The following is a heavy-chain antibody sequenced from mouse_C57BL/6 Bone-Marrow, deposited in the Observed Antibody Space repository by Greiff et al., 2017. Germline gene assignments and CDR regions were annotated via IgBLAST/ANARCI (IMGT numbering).Heavy chain of an antibody. D-gene: IGHD2-12*01. J-gene: IGHJ2*01. Sequence: VQLQQSGAELVRPGTSVKVSCKASGYAFTNYLIEWVKQRPGQGLEWIGVINPGSGGTNYNEKFKGKATLTADKSSSTAYMQLSSLTSEDSAVYFCARSRANYRDFDDWGQGTTLTVSS. CDR2: INPGSGGT. CDR1: GYAFTNYL. CDR3: ARSRANYRDFDD. V-gene: IGHV1-54*01.